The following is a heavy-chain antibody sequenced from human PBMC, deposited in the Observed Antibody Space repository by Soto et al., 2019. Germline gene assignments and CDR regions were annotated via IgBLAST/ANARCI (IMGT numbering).Heavy chain of an antibody. CDR1: GFTFSSYG. D-gene: IGHD1-26*01. CDR3: ARGVTILGTTGDAFDI. J-gene: IGHJ3*02. V-gene: IGHV3-30*03. CDR2: ISYDVRNK. Sequence: GGSLRRSCAASGFTFSSYGMHWVRQAPGKGLEWVAVISYDVRNKYYADSVKGRFTISRDKSKNTLYLQMYSLRAEDTAVYYCARGVTILGTTGDAFDIWRQGTMVTVSS.